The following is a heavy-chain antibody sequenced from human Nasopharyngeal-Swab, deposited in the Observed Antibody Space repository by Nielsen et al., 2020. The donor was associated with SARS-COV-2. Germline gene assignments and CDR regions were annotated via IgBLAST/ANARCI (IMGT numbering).Heavy chain of an antibody. Sequence: GESLKISCAASGFIFSGSAMHWVRQASGKGVEWVGRIGDKDHNYATTYGAAVKGKFTISRDDSKNTAFLQMDSLKTEDTALYYCTTDYYFDYWGQGTLVTVSS. CDR3: TTDYYFDY. J-gene: IGHJ4*02. V-gene: IGHV3-73*01. CDR1: GFIFSGSA. CDR2: IGDKDHNYAT.